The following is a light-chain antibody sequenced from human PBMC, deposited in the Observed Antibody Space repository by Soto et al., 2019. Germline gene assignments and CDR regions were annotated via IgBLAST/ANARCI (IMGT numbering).Light chain of an antibody. J-gene: IGLJ3*02. V-gene: IGLV1-44*01. Sequence: VLTQPPSASGTPGQRVTIPCSGSSSNIGIHTVNWYQQLPGTAPKLLIYANNQRPSGVPDRFSGSKSGTSASLAISGLQSEDEADYYCAAWDDSLNGVVFGGGTKLTVL. CDR2: ANN. CDR1: SSNIGIHT. CDR3: AAWDDSLNGVV.